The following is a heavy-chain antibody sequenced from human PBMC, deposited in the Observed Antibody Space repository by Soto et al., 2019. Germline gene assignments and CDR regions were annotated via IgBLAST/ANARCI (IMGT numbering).Heavy chain of an antibody. Sequence: SETLSLTCAVYGGSFSGYYWSWIRQPPGKGLEWIGEINHSGSTNYNPSLKSRVTISVDTSKNQFSLKLSSVTAADTAVYYCARASPLLLTAAIRVQGYYYYYMDVWGKGTTVTVSS. CDR3: ARASPLLLTAAIRVQGYYYYYMDV. D-gene: IGHD2-2*02. V-gene: IGHV4-34*01. J-gene: IGHJ6*03. CDR1: GGSFSGYY. CDR2: INHSGST.